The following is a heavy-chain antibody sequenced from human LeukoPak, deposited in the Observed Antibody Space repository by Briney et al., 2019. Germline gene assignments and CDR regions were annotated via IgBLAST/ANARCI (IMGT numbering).Heavy chain of an antibody. J-gene: IGHJ6*04. V-gene: IGHV4-61*01. D-gene: IGHD3-9*01. CDR2: IYYSGST. CDR3: AREPTEYYDILTGYYTSYYGMDV. CDR1: GGSVSSGSYY. Sequence: SETLSLTCTVSGGSVSSGSYYWSWIRQPPGKGLEWIGYIYYSGSTNYNPSLKSRVTISVDTSKNQFSLKLSSVTAADTAVYYCAREPTEYYDILTGYYTSYYGMDVWGKGTTVTVSS.